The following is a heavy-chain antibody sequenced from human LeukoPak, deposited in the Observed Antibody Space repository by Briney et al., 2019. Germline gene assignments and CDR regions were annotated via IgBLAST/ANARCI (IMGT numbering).Heavy chain of an antibody. J-gene: IGHJ4*02. CDR3: LRGDRRDY. CDR1: GFTFSSYS. V-gene: IGHV3-48*04. Sequence: PGGSLRPSCAASGFTFSSYSMNWVRQAPGKGLEWVSYISSSSSTIYYADSVKGRFIISRDNAKDSLYLQMNSLRVEDTAVYYCLRGDRRDYWGQGTLVTVSS. CDR2: ISSSSSTI.